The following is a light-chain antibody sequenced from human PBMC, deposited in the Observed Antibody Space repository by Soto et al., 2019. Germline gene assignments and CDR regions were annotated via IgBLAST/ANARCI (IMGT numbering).Light chain of an antibody. CDR1: SGDVGAYDY. CDR3: ASHTTGDPRV. Sequence: QSVLTQPASVSGSPGQSIAISCTGTSGDVGAYDYVSWYQHHPDKAPKLMIYEVSNRPSGVSDRFSGSKSVYTATLTISGLPGGDGADYYCASHTTGDPRVFRTGTKVTVL. CDR2: EVS. J-gene: IGLJ1*01. V-gene: IGLV2-14*01.